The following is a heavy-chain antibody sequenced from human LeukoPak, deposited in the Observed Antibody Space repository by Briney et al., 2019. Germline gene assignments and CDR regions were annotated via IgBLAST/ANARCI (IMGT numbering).Heavy chain of an antibody. CDR2: ISGSGGST. D-gene: IGHD3-22*01. J-gene: IGHJ4*02. CDR3: AKDRPNYYGSNGHYYRRDGDY. Sequence: GGSLRLSCAASGFTFSSYAMSWVRQAPGKGLEWVSAISGSGGSTYYADSVKGRFTISRDNSENMLYLQMNSLRVEDTAVYFCAKDRPNYYGSNGHYYRRDGDYWGQGTLVAVSS. CDR1: GFTFSSYA. V-gene: IGHV3-23*01.